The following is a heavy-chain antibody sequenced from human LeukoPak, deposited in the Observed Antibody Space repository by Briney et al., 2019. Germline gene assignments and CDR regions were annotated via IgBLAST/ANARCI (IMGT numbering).Heavy chain of an antibody. V-gene: IGHV1-46*01. CDR3: ARDDTGDFDH. CDR2: INPIGGGR. CDR1: GYTFTGYY. J-gene: IGHJ4*02. Sequence: ASVRVSCKASGYTFTGYYMHWVRQAPGQRLEWMGTINPIGGGRSYAQKFQGRVTMTRDTSTSTVYMELSSLRSEDTAVYYCARDDTGDFDHWGQGTLVTVSS. D-gene: IGHD3-10*01.